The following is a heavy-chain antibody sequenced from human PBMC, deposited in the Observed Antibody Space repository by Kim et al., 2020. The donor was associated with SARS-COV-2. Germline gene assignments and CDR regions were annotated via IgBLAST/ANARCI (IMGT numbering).Heavy chain of an antibody. Sequence: ASVNVSCKTSGYTFANYGISWVRQAPGQGLEWMGWISPYNGNTNLAQTVQGRVTLTTDTSTNTAYMELSSLRSDDTAVYFCARAPRGSHIVVVSASRDGFFDFWGQGTLVTVSS. CDR1: GYTFANYG. D-gene: IGHD2-21*01. V-gene: IGHV1-18*04. J-gene: IGHJ4*01. CDR3: ARAPRGSHIVVVSASRDGFFDF. CDR2: ISPYNGNT.